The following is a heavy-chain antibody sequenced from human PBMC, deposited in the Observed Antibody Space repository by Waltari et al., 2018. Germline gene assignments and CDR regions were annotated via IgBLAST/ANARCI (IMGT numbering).Heavy chain of an antibody. Sequence: QLQLQESGPGLVEPSGTLSLRCAVPGDSVTSTHWWSWVRQSPQRGLEWIGQVLSTGKTNYSPSFASRVTMSLDASNNQFSLRVTSATAADTAVYYCARDRGRGLYLDAWGPGTLVTVSP. CDR2: VLSTGKT. CDR3: ARDRGRGLYLDA. V-gene: IGHV4-4*02. D-gene: IGHD2-15*01. CDR1: GDSVTSTHW. J-gene: IGHJ5*02.